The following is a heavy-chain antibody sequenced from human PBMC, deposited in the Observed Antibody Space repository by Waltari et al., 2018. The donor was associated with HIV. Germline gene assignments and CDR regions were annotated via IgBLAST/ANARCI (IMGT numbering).Heavy chain of an antibody. Sequence: QVQLLQSGADVKKPGASVKVSCNASGYTFTTYAIHWVRQAPGQRLEGMGWTKSVNANKKYSQTLQGRVTITRDTSASTAYMELSSLRSEDTAVYYCARGGKLRGITISATVYFDYWGQGTLITVSS. J-gene: IGHJ4*02. V-gene: IGHV1-3*01. CDR3: ARGGKLRGITISATVYFDY. D-gene: IGHD1-20*01. CDR2: TKSVNANK. CDR1: GYTFTTYA.